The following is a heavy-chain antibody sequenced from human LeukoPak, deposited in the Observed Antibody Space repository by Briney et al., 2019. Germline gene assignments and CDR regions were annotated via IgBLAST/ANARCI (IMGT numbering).Heavy chain of an antibody. J-gene: IGHJ2*01. D-gene: IGHD1-14*01. V-gene: IGHV1-18*01. Sequence: ASVKVSCKASGYTFTSYGVSWVRQAPGQGLEWMGWISTYNGNTNYAQKLQGRVTMTTDTSTSTAYMELRSLRSDDTAVYYCARALTSPYWYFDLWGRGTLVTVSS. CDR2: ISTYNGNT. CDR3: ARALTSPYWYFDL. CDR1: GYTFTSYG.